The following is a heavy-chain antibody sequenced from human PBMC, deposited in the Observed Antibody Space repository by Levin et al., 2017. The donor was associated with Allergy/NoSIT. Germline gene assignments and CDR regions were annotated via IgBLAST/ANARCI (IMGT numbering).Heavy chain of an antibody. V-gene: IGHV3-48*02. J-gene: IGHJ3*02. D-gene: IGHD3-16*02. CDR2: IDVGSSTI. Sequence: LSLPCAASGFTFTSYSMNWVRQAPGKGLEWISYIDVGSSTIHYADSVKGRFTVSRDNAKNSLYLQLNSLRDEDTAVYYCARDGGDYDYIWGSYRSGNDAFDMWGQGTMVTVSS. CDR3: ARDGGDYDYIWGSYRSGNDAFDM. CDR1: GFTFTSYS.